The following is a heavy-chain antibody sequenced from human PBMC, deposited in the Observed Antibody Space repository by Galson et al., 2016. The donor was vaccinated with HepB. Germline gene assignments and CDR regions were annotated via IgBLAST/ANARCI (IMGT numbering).Heavy chain of an antibody. Sequence: SLRLSCAASGFTFSSYSLNWVRQAPGKGLEWVSFISSNNYIYYADSVQGRFTISRDNAKNPLYLQMNSLRAEDTAGYYCAKDTAHCSGGVCYSPRGMDVWGQGTTVTVSS. V-gene: IGHV3-21*01. CDR3: AKDTAHCSGGVCYSPRGMDV. D-gene: IGHD2-15*01. CDR2: ISSNNYI. J-gene: IGHJ6*02. CDR1: GFTFSSYS.